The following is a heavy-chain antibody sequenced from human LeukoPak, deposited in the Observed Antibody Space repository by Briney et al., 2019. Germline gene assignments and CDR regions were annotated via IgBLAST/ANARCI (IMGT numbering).Heavy chain of an antibody. CDR1: GGTFSSYA. J-gene: IGHJ5*02. V-gene: IGHV1-69*01. CDR2: IIPIFGTA. CDR3: VRELLRLRHNWFDP. D-gene: IGHD6-6*01. Sequence: SVKVSCKASGGTFSSYAISWVRQAPGQGLEWMGGIIPIFGTANYAQKFQGRVTITADESTSTAYMELSSLRSEDTAVYYCVRELLRLRHNWFDPWGQGTLVTVSS.